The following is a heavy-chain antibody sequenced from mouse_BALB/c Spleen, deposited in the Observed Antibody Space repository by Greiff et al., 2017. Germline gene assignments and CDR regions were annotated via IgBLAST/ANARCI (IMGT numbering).Heavy chain of an antibody. CDR1: GYSFTDYI. J-gene: IGHJ3*01. D-gene: IGHD1-1*01. V-gene: IGHV1-39*01. CDR3: ARDYGSSYFAY. CDR2: INPYYGST. Sequence: VQLQQTGPELVKPGASVKISCKASGYSFTDYIMLWVKQSHGKSLEWIGNINPYYGSTSYNLKFKGKATLTVDKSSSTAYMQLNSLTSEDSAVYYCARDYGSSYFAYWGQGTLVTVS.